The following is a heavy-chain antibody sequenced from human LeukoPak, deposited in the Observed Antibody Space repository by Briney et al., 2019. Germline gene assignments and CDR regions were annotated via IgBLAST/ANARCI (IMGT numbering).Heavy chain of an antibody. V-gene: IGHV3-74*01. D-gene: IGHD1-26*01. J-gene: IGHJ4*02. CDR2: VHSDGRST. CDR3: ARGGTYSFDY. CDR1: GFTFSNYW. Sequence: TGGSVRLSCAASGFTFSNYWMHWVRQAPGKGLVWVSRVHSDGRSTTYADSVKGRFTISRDNAKNTLYLQMNSLRVEDTAVYYCARGGTYSFDYWGRGTLVTVSS.